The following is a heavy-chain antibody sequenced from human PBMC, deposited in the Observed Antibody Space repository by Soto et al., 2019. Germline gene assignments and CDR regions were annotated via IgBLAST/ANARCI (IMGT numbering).Heavy chain of an antibody. CDR1: GFTFSDYY. CDR2: ISSSGSTI. J-gene: IGHJ3*02. CDR3: ARDKAHYIWGSYRDAFDI. V-gene: IGHV3-11*01. Sequence: GSLRLSCAASGFTFSDYYMSWIRQAPGKGLEWVSYISSSGSTIYYADSVKGRFTISRDNAKNSLYLQMNSLRAEDTAVYYCARDKAHYIWGSYRDAFDIWGQGTMVTVSS. D-gene: IGHD3-16*02.